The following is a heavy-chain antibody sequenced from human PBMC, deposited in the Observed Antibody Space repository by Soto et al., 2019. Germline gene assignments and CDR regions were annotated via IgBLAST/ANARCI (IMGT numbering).Heavy chain of an antibody. D-gene: IGHD3-3*01. CDR3: AKGVAGWYYFDY. CDR1: GFTFDDYA. V-gene: IGHV3-9*01. Sequence: EVQLVESGGGLVQPGRSLRLSCAASGFTFDDYAMHWVRQAPGKGLEWVSGISWNVGSIAYADSVKGRFNISRDNAKNSLYLQMNSLRAEDTALYYCAKGVAGWYYFDYWGQGTLVTVSS. J-gene: IGHJ4*02. CDR2: ISWNVGSI.